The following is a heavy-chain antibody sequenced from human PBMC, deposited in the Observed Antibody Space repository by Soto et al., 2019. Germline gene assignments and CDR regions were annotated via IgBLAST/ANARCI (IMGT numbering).Heavy chain of an antibody. Sequence: SETLSLTCTVSGGSISSSSYYWGWIRQPPGKGLEWIGSIYYSGSTYYNPSLKSRVTISVDTSKNQFSLKLSSVTAADTAVYYCARHVMSGYSPIPCWFDPWGQGTLVTVSS. V-gene: IGHV4-39*01. CDR3: ARHVMSGYSPIPCWFDP. CDR1: GGSISSSSYY. CDR2: IYYSGST. J-gene: IGHJ5*02. D-gene: IGHD3-3*01.